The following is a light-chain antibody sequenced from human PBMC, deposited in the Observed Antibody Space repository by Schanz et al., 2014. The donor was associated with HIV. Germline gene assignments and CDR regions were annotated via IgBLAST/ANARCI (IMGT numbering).Light chain of an antibody. Sequence: DIEMTQSPSTLSAAVGDRVTITCRASESIDTYLAWYQQSPGKAPKLVIYKASSLESGVPSRFSGSGSGTDFTLTISCLQSEDVATYFCQKYGSAPLTFGGGTKVEIK. V-gene: IGKV1-5*03. J-gene: IGKJ4*01. CDR3: QKYGSAPLT. CDR1: ESIDTY. CDR2: KAS.